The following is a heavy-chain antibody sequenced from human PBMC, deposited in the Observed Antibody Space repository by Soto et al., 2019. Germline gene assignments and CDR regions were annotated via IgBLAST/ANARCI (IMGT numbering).Heavy chain of an antibody. D-gene: IGHD6-19*01. Sequence: EVQLLESGGGLVQPGGSLRLSVAASELTFSSYAMNWFRQAPGKGLEWVSGISGSGGTTYYADSVKGRFTISRDNSKNTLYLQMKSLRAEDTAVYYCAKETSNSGCFDYWGQGTLVTVSS. CDR3: AKETSNSGCFDY. CDR2: ISGSGGTT. CDR1: ELTFSSYA. V-gene: IGHV3-23*01. J-gene: IGHJ4*02.